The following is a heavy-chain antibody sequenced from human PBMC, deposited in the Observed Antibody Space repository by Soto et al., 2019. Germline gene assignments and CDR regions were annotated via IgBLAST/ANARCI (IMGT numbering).Heavy chain of an antibody. CDR1: GGSISTSSYY. V-gene: IGHV4-39*01. J-gene: IGHJ4*02. CDR3: AKCVYSFTYLPFDS. Sequence: QLQLQESGPGLVKPSETLSLSCTVSGGSISTSSYYWGWIRQPPGKGLEWIGNIYYNGNTYYNPSLKSRVIISVSTSKNRFSLNLSSVTAADPAVYYCAKCVYSFTYLPFDSWGLGTLVAVSS. D-gene: IGHD5-18*01. CDR2: IYYNGNT.